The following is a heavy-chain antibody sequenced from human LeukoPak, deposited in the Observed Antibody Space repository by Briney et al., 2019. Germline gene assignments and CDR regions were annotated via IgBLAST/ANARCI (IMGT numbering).Heavy chain of an antibody. Sequence: PSETLSLTCTVSGDSISSYYWSWIRQPPGKGLEWIAYIYYSGSTNYNPSLKSRLTISVDTSKNQFSLKLSSVTATDTAVYYCARTRIPYFDYWGQGTLVTVSS. CDR1: GDSISSYY. D-gene: IGHD2-21*01. J-gene: IGHJ4*02. CDR3: ARTRIPYFDY. CDR2: IYYSGST. V-gene: IGHV4-59*08.